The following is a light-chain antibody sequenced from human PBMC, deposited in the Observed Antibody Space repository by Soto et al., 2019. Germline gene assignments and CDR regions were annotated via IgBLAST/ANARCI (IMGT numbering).Light chain of an antibody. CDR3: AAWDDSLSAYV. Sequence: QSVLTQPPSASGTPGHRVTISCSGSSSNIGNNIVNWYQHLPGTAPKLLIYNSYQRPSGVPDRFSGSKSGTSASLAISGLQSEDETGYYCAAWDDSLSAYVFGTGTKVTVL. CDR2: NSY. CDR1: SSNIGNNI. J-gene: IGLJ1*01. V-gene: IGLV1-44*01.